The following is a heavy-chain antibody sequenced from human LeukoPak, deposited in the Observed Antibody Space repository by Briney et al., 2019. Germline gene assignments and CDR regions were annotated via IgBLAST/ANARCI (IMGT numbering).Heavy chain of an antibody. Sequence: ASVKVSCKASGYTFTSYGINWVRQATGQGLEWMGWMNPNSGNTGYAQKFQGRVTITRNTSISTAYMELSSLRSEDTAMYYCARRRYYYYMDVWGKGTTVTVSS. J-gene: IGHJ6*03. V-gene: IGHV1-8*03. CDR3: ARRRYYYYMDV. CDR2: MNPNSGNT. CDR1: GYTFTSYG.